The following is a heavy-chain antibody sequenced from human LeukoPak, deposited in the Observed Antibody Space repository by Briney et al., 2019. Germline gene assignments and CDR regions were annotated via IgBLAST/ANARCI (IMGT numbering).Heavy chain of an antibody. V-gene: IGHV1-18*01. CDR2: ISAYNGNT. CDR3: ATHSSSWYGDYYYGMDV. J-gene: IGHJ6*02. CDR1: GYTFTSYG. Sequence: GASVKVSCKASGYTFTSYGISWVRQAPGQGLEWMGWISAYNGNTNYAQKLQGRVTMTTDTSTSTAYMELRSLRSDDTAVYYCATHSSSWYGDYYYGMDVWGQGTTVTVSS. D-gene: IGHD6-13*01.